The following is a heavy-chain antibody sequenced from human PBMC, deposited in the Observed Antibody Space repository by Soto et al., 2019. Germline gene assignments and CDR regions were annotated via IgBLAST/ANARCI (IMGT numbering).Heavy chain of an antibody. V-gene: IGHV4-61*01. CDR3: ARVGAIYYFDY. Sequence: PSETLSLTCTVSGGSVSSGSYYWSWVRQPPGKGLEWIGYIYYSGSTNYNPSLKSRVTISVDTSKNQFSLKLSSVTAADTAVYYCARVGAIYYFDYWGQGTLVTVS. D-gene: IGHD1-26*01. J-gene: IGHJ4*02. CDR1: GGSVSSGSYY. CDR2: IYYSGST.